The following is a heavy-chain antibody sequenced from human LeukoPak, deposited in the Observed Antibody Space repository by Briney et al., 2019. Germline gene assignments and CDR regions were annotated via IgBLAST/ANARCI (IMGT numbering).Heavy chain of an antibody. CDR3: ARGPENYYYFYY. Sequence: GASVKVSCKASGYTFTRYYMHWVRQAPGQRLEWMGMINPSVGTTGHAQKFQGRVTVTRDTSTSTVYMEMSSLRSEDTAVYYCARGPENYYYFYYWGQGTLVTVAS. CDR1: GYTFTRYY. CDR2: INPSVGTT. D-gene: IGHD1-14*01. J-gene: IGHJ4*02. V-gene: IGHV1-46*01.